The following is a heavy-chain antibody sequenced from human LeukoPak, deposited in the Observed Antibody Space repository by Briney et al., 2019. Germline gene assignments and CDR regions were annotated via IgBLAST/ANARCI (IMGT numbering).Heavy chain of an antibody. Sequence: TGGSLRLSCAASGFTFTSYWLGWVRQAPGKGLEWVTNINGDGNEIYYVDSVKGRFSISRDTAKKSLYLQMNRLRAEDTAMYYCARFQPASMVEEGGYYYIDVWGKGTTVTVSS. V-gene: IGHV3-7*01. CDR3: ARFQPASMVEEGGYYYIDV. CDR2: INGDGNEI. CDR1: GFTFTSYW. J-gene: IGHJ6*03. D-gene: IGHD3-10*01.